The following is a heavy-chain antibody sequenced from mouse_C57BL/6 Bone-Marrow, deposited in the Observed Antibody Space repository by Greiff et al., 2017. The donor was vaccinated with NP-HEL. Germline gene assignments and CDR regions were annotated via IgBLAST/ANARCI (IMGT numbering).Heavy chain of an antibody. CDR3: ARGAIVTGDYFDY. V-gene: IGHV5-2*01. CDR2: INSDGGST. Sequence: EVKVVESGGGLVQPGESLKLSCESNEYEFPSHDMSWVRKTPEKRLELVAAINSDGGSTYYPATMESRSIISRDNTTKTLYLQMSSLRSEDTALYYCARGAIVTGDYFDYWGQGTTLTVSS. D-gene: IGHD2-5*01. CDR1: EYEFPSHD. J-gene: IGHJ2*01.